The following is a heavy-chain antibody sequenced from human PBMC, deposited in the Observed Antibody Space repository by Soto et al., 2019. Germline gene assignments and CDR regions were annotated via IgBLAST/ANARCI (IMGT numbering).Heavy chain of an antibody. J-gene: IGHJ4*02. CDR3: ARGTRGYSSGWYDY. CDR1: GGSFSGYY. CDR2: INHSGST. Sequence: PSETLSLTCAVYGGSFSGYYWSWIRQPPGKGLEWIGEINHSGSTNYNPSLKSRVTISVDTSKNQFSLKLSSVTAEDTAVYYCARGTRGYSSGWYDYWGQGTLVTVSS. D-gene: IGHD6-19*01. V-gene: IGHV4-34*01.